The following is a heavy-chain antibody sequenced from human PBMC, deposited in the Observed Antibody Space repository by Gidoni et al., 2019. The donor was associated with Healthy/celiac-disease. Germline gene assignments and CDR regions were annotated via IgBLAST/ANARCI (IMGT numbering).Heavy chain of an antibody. CDR3: ASRYCSGGSCSDDAFDI. J-gene: IGHJ3*02. Sequence: EVQLVESGGGVVRPGGSLRLSCAASGFTFDDYGMSWVRQAPGKGLEWVSGINWNGGSTGYADSVKGRFTISRDNAKNSLYLQMNSLRAEDTALYHCASRYCSGGSCSDDAFDIWGQGTMVTVSS. D-gene: IGHD2-15*01. CDR2: INWNGGST. CDR1: GFTFDDYG. V-gene: IGHV3-20*01.